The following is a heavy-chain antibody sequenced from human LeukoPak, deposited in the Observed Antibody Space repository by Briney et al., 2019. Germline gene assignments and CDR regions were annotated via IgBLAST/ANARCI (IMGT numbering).Heavy chain of an antibody. CDR2: VSTSGGST. CDR3: ANETLL. Sequence: GGSLRLSSSASGFTFSSYAMSWVRQAPGKGLEWVSTVSTSGGSTYYADSVKGRLTISRDNSKNTLYLQMNSLRAEDTAVYYCANETLLWGQGTLVTVSS. J-gene: IGHJ4*02. V-gene: IGHV3-23*01. CDR1: GFTFSSYA.